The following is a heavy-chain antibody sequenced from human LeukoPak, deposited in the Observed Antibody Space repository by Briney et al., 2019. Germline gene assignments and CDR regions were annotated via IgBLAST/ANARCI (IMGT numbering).Heavy chain of an antibody. CDR2: INPSGGST. CDR3: AREADYYGSGTYGGYVDY. V-gene: IGHV1-46*01. CDR1: GYTFTSYY. D-gene: IGHD3-10*01. J-gene: IGHJ4*02. Sequence: ASVKVSCKASGYTFTSYYMHWVRHAPGQGLEWRGIINPSGGSTSYAQKFQGRVTMTRDTSTSTVYMELSSLRSEDTAVYYCAREADYYGSGTYGGYVDYWGQGTLVTVSS.